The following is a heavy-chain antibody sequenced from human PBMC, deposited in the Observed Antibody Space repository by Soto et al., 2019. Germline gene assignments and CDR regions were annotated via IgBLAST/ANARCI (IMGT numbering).Heavy chain of an antibody. Sequence: SETLSLTCTGSCGSISGYYWSWIRQPPGKGLEWIGFIYNSETTTYNPSLKSRVTISVDTSKNLFSLNLSSVTAADTAVYYCARLGLYYYGSGTYYPGYFDYWGQGTLVTVSS. CDR1: CGSISGYY. CDR2: IYNSETT. D-gene: IGHD3-10*01. CDR3: ARLGLYYYGSGTYYPGYFDY. V-gene: IGHV4-59*08. J-gene: IGHJ4*02.